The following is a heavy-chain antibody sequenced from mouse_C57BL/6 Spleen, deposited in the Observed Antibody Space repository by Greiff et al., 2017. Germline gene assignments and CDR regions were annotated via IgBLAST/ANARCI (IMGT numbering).Heavy chain of an antibody. D-gene: IGHD4-1*01. CDR1: GYTFTSYW. V-gene: IGHV1-69*01. Sequence: VKQSCKASGYTFTSYWMHWVKQRPGQGLEWIGEIDPSDSYTNYNQKFKGKSTLTVDKSSSTAYMQLSSLTSEDSAVYYCARGTGNYFDYWGQGTTLTVSS. J-gene: IGHJ2*01. CDR3: ARGTGNYFDY. CDR2: IDPSDSYT.